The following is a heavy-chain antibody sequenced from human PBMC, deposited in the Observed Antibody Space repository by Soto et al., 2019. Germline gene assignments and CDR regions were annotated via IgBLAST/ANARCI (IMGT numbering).Heavy chain of an antibody. CDR2: IKQDGSEK. Sequence: GGSLRLSCAASGFTFSSYWMSWVRQAPGKGLEWVANIKQDGSEKYYVDSVKGRFTISRDNAKNSLYLQMNSLRAEDTAVYYCARNTEDYYDSSGYYYYWGQGTLVTVSS. CDR1: GFTFSSYW. D-gene: IGHD3-22*01. J-gene: IGHJ4*02. CDR3: ARNTEDYYDSSGYYYY. V-gene: IGHV3-7*01.